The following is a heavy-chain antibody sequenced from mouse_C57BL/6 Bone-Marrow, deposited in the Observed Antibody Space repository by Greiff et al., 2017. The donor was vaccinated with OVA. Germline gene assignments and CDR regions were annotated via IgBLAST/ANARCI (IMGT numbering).Heavy chain of an antibody. Sequence: VQLQQSGPELVKPGASVKMSCKASGYTFTDYNMHWVKQSHGKSLEWIGYINPNNGGTSYNQKFKGKATLTVNKSSSTAYMELRSLTSEDSAVYYCARGRQLRHPFAYWGQGTLVTVSA. D-gene: IGHD3-2*02. V-gene: IGHV1-22*01. CDR1: GYTFTDYN. CDR3: ARGRQLRHPFAY. CDR2: INPNNGGT. J-gene: IGHJ3*01.